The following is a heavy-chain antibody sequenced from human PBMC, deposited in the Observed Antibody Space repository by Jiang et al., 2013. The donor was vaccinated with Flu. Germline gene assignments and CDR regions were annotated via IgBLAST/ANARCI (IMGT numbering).Heavy chain of an antibody. J-gene: IGHJ4*02. CDR3: ATTFAYTNSGWAFDY. Sequence: GAEVKKPGASVKVSCRASGYTFISYYMHWVRQAPGQGLEWLGLINPSRRTTIYAQRFQGRVTMTRDTSTSTVHMELSNLRSEDTAVYYCATTFAYTNSGWAFDYWGQGTLVTVSS. V-gene: IGHV1-46*01. D-gene: IGHD6-19*01. CDR2: INPSRRTT. CDR1: GYTFISYY.